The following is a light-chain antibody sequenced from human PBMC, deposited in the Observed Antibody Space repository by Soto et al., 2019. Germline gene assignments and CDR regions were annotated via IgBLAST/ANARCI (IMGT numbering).Light chain of an antibody. CDR2: GAS. J-gene: IGKJ1*01. V-gene: IGKV1-39*01. CDR3: QQSYSTPRT. Sequence: DIQRTQSPSSLSASVGDRFTITCRASQSISSYLNWYQQKPGKAPKLLIYGASSLQSGAPSRFSGSGSGTDFTLTISSLQPEDFATYYCQQSYSTPRTFGQGTKVDI. CDR1: QSISSY.